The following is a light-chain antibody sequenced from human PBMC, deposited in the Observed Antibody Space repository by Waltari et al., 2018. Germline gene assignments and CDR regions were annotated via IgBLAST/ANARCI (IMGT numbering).Light chain of an antibody. Sequence: QSALTKPASESGSPGQSITISCTGTSRDVGSYNLVSWYQQHPGKAPKLMIYEVSKRPSGVSNRFSGSKSGNTASLTISGLQAEDEADYYCCSYAGSSTLVFGGGTKLTVL. V-gene: IGLV2-23*02. CDR2: EVS. CDR3: CSYAGSSTLV. J-gene: IGLJ3*02. CDR1: SRDVGSYNL.